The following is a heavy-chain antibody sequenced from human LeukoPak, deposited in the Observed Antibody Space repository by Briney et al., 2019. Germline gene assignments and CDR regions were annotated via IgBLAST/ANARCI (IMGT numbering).Heavy chain of an antibody. CDR3: ARAGGSGLIDY. V-gene: IGHV4-34*01. D-gene: IGHD6-19*01. CDR2: MYYSGST. J-gene: IGHJ4*02. Sequence: SETLSLTCAVYGGSFSGYYWSWIRQPPGKGLEWIGSMYYSGSTYYNPSLKSRVTISINTSKNQFSLKLTSVTAADTAVYYCARAGGSGLIDYWGRGTLVTVSS. CDR1: GGSFSGYY.